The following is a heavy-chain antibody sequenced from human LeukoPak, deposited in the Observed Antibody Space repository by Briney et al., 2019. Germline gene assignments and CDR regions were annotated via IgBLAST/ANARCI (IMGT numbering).Heavy chain of an antibody. J-gene: IGHJ4*02. D-gene: IGHD6-19*01. CDR2: IYYSGST. CDR3: ARQEWLSRHTGY. CDR1: GGSISSYY. Sequence: SETLSLTCTVSGGSISSYYWSWIRQPPGKGLEWIGYIYYSGSTNYNPSLKSRVTISVDTSKNQFSLKLSSVTAADTAVYYCARQEWLSRHTGYWGQGTLVTVSS. V-gene: IGHV4-59*08.